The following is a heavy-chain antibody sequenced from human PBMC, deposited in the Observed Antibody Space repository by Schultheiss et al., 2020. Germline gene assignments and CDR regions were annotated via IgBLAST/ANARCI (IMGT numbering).Heavy chain of an antibody. CDR1: GFTFSSYW. CDR3: ARGHDSGGFMGDS. Sequence: GGSLRLSCAASGFTFSSYWMHWVRQAPGKGLEWVSGIYSGGSTYYADSVKGRFTISRDNAKNALSLQMNSLRAEDTAVYYCARGHDSGGFMGDSWGQGTLVTGSS. CDR2: IYSGGST. D-gene: IGHD4-23*01. V-gene: IGHV3-66*01. J-gene: IGHJ4*02.